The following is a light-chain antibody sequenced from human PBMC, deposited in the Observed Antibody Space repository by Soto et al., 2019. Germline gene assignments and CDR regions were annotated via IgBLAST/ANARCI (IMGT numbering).Light chain of an antibody. CDR1: SSDVGSYNR. J-gene: IGLJ1*01. CDR3: SSYTRSSTYV. V-gene: IGLV2-18*02. Sequence: QSALTQPPSVSGSPGQSVTISCTGTSSDVGSYNRVSWYQQPPGTAPKLMIYEVSNRPSGVPDRFSGSKSGNTASLTISGLQAEDEADYYCSSYTRSSTYVFGTGTKV. CDR2: EVS.